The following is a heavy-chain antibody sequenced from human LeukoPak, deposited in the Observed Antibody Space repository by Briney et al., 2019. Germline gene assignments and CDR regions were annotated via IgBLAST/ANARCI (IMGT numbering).Heavy chain of an antibody. CDR2: ITGSSRST. J-gene: IGHJ4*02. D-gene: IGHD6-19*01. Sequence: GGSLRLSCAASGFTFSSYAMSWVRQAPGKGLEWVSTITGSSRSTYYADSVRGRFTISRDNSKNTLYLQMNRLTAEDTAVYYCAKDTPLTAYSPGWSGNSFDSWGQGTLVTVSS. V-gene: IGHV3-23*01. CDR3: AKDTPLTAYSPGWSGNSFDS. CDR1: GFTFSSYA.